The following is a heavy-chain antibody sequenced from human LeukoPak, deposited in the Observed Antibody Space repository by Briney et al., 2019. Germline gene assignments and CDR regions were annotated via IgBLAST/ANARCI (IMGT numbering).Heavy chain of an antibody. J-gene: IGHJ4*02. CDR2: IYYSGST. D-gene: IGHD6-19*01. Sequence: SETLSLTCTVSGGSISSYYWSWIRQPPGKGLEWIGYIYYSGSTNYSPSLKSRVTIYLDTSKSQFSLKLRSVTAADTAVYYCASIYSSGYYPIGYWGQGTLVTVSS. CDR3: ASIYSSGYYPIGY. CDR1: GGSISSYY. V-gene: IGHV4-59*01.